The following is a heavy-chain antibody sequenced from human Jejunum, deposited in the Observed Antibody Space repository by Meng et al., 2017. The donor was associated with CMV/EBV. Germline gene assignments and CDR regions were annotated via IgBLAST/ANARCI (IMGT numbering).Heavy chain of an antibody. D-gene: IGHD2/OR15-2a*01. CDR1: GYSFTGHY. V-gene: IGHV1-2*02. CDR3: SRDMSMGA. CDR2: INPNTGAA. Sequence: KVSCKASGYSFTGHYLNWVRQTPGQGIEWMGWINPNTGAANYAQKFQGRVTVTRDTSINTAYMELTSLRLDDTAVYYCSRDMSMGAWGQGTLVTVSS. J-gene: IGHJ4*02.